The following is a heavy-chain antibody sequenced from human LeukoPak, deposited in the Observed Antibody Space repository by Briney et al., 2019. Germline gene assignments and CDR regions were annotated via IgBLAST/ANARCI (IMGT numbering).Heavy chain of an antibody. CDR3: ARGRDYAFDV. J-gene: IGHJ3*01. Sequence: GGSLRLSCAASRFTFSSYGMHWVRQAPGKGLEWVAVISHDGNDKYYGDSLKGRITISRDNSKNTLYLQMNSLRAEDTAVYYCARGRDYAFDVWGQGTMVTVSS. D-gene: IGHD3-10*01. CDR1: RFTFSSYG. V-gene: IGHV3-30*03. CDR2: ISHDGNDK.